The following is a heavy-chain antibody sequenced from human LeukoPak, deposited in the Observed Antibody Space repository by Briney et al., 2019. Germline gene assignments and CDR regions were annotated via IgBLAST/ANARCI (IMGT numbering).Heavy chain of an antibody. J-gene: IGHJ4*02. CDR3: ARGLERLEASPPFDY. Sequence: ASVKVSCKASGGTFSSYAISWVRQAPGQGLEWMGVIIPIFGTANYAQKFQGRVTITTDESTSTAYMELSSLRSEDTAVYYCARGLERLEASPPFDYWGQGTLVTVSS. CDR1: GGTFSSYA. D-gene: IGHD1-1*01. V-gene: IGHV1-69*05. CDR2: IIPIFGTA.